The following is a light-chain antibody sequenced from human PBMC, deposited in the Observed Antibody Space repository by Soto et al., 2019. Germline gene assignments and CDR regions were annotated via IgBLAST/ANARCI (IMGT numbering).Light chain of an antibody. J-gene: IGKJ1*01. CDR1: QGISSW. CDR2: KAS. V-gene: IGKV1-5*03. Sequence: DIQMTQSPSSLSASVGDRVTITCRGSQGISSWLAWYQQKPGKAPRLLIYKASSLASGVPSRFSGSGSGTAFTLTISSLQPDDFATFYCQLYKTFGQGTRVEIK. CDR3: QLYKT.